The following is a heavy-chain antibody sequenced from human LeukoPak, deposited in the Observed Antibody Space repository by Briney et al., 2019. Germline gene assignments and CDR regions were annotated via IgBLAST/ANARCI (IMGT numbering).Heavy chain of an antibody. CDR1: GYTFTGYY. V-gene: IGHV1-2*02. D-gene: IGHD3-10*01. CDR2: INPNSGGT. CDR3: ARDRSGGLLRLFDP. Sequence: GASVKVSCKASGYTFTGYYMHWVRQAPGQGLEWMGWINPNSGGTNYAQKFQGRVTMTRDTSISTAYMELSRLRSDDTAVYYCARDRSGGLLRLFDPWGQGTLVTVSS. J-gene: IGHJ5*02.